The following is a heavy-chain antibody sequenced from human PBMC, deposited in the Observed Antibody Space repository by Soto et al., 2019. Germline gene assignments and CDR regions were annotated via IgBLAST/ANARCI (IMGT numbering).Heavy chain of an antibody. D-gene: IGHD3-10*01. V-gene: IGHV4-59*01. CDR1: GGSISSYY. CDR3: ARGWGGAFDI. Sequence: QVQLQESGPGLVKPSETLSLTCTVSGGSISSYYWSWIRQPPGKGLEWIGYIYYSGSTNYNPSLKRRGTMAVDTSKIQFSLKLSSVTAADTAVYYCARGWGGAFDIWGQGTMVTVSS. CDR2: IYYSGST. J-gene: IGHJ3*02.